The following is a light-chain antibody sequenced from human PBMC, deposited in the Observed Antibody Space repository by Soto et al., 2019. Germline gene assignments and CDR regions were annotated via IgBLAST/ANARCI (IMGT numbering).Light chain of an antibody. CDR2: DAS. V-gene: IGKV3-11*01. J-gene: IGKJ5*01. Sequence: EIVLTQSQATMSLSPGERANLSCRSSQSVNSYLAWYQQKPGQAPRLLIYDASNRATGIPARFSGSGCGTDFTLTISSLEPEDFAVYYGQQRNNWPTNTFCQGTRLEI. CDR1: QSVNSY. CDR3: QQRNNWPTNT.